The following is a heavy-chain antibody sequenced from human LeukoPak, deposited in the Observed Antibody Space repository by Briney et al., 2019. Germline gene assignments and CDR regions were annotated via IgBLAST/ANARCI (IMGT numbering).Heavy chain of an antibody. V-gene: IGHV3-73*01. CDR1: GLTFSGSA. Sequence: GGSLRLSCAPSGLTFSGSAMLWVRQASGKALEGVGRIRRKANRYATAYAASVKGRFTISRDDSKNTAYLQMNSLKTEDTAVYYCTRPDYDILTGYIYWGEGTLVTVSS. D-gene: IGHD3-9*01. J-gene: IGHJ4*02. CDR3: TRPDYDILTGYIY. CDR2: IRRKANRYAT.